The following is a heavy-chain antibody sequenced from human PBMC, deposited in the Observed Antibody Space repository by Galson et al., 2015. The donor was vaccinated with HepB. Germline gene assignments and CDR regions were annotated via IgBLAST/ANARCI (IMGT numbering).Heavy chain of an antibody. CDR1: GYTFTSYD. Sequence: SVKVSCKASGYTFTSYDINWVRQATGQGLEWMGWMNPNSGNTGYAQKFQGRVTMTRNTSISTAYMELSSLRSEDTAVYYCARGQSEGITIFGVVIDYYYYYMDVWGKGTTVTVSS. CDR2: MNPNSGNT. V-gene: IGHV1-8*01. CDR3: ARGQSEGITIFGVVIDYYYYYMDV. D-gene: IGHD3-3*01. J-gene: IGHJ6*03.